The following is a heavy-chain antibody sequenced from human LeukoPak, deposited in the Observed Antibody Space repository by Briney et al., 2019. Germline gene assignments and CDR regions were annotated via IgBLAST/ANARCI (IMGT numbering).Heavy chain of an antibody. V-gene: IGHV4-59*01. D-gene: IGHD6-25*01. CDR3: ARRGRNSSGWQDYL. CDR2: IYHTGST. CDR1: GGSISSYY. Sequence: PSETLSLTCTVSGGSISSYYWSWIRQPPGKGLDWIANIYHTGSTNYNPSLSSRVTISIDTAKNQFSLKLTSVTAADTAVCYCARRGRNSSGWQDYLWGQGTLVTVSS. J-gene: IGHJ4*02.